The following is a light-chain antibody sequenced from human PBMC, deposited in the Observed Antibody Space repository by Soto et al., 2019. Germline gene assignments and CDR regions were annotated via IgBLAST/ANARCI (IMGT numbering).Light chain of an antibody. J-gene: IGKJ2*01. CDR1: QSISSW. V-gene: IGKV1-5*03. CDR2: KAS. CDR3: QQYNSYSYT. Sequence: DIQMTQSPSTLSASVGARVTITCRASQSISSWLAWYQQKPGKAPKLLIYKASSLEGGVPSRFSGSGSGTDFTLTISSLQPDDFATYYCQQYNSYSYTFGQGTKLESK.